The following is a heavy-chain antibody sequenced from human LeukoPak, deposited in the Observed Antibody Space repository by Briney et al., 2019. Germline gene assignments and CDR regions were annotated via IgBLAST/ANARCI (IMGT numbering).Heavy chain of an antibody. D-gene: IGHD6-19*01. Sequence: SETLSLTCAVSGGSISSSNYYWGWIRQPPGQGLEWFGSIYYSGNTYYNPSLKSRVTISVDTSKNQFSLKLSSVTATDTAVYYCARRRAGRDWFDPWGQGTLVTVSS. J-gene: IGHJ5*02. CDR2: IYYSGNT. CDR1: GGSISSSNYY. V-gene: IGHV4-39*01. CDR3: ARRRAGRDWFDP.